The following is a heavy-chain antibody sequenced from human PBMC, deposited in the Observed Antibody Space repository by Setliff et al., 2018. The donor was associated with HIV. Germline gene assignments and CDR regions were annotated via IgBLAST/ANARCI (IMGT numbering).Heavy chain of an antibody. CDR1: GDSVSSRSYY. CDR3: ARLGHQRGYYYYMDV. Sequence: SETLSLTCTVSGDSVSSRSYYWSWIRQPPGKGLEWIGYIYYSGSTNYNPSLKSRVTISVDTSKNQFSLKLSSVTAADTAVYYCARLGHQRGYYYYMDVWGKGTTVTVSS. J-gene: IGHJ6*03. D-gene: IGHD3-16*01. CDR2: IYYSGST. V-gene: IGHV4-61*01.